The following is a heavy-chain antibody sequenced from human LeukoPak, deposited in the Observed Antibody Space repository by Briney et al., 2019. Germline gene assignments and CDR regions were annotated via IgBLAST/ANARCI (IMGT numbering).Heavy chain of an antibody. CDR1: GLTFRNYA. CDR3: AKGPLTEVAGTTWDF. Sequence: PGGSLRLSCAVTGLTFRNYAMSWVRQAPGKGPEWVSDISGSGGVTHYADSVKGRFSISRDNSENTLYLQMSSLRAEDTAVYYCAKGPLTEVAGTTWDFWGQGTLVTVSS. CDR2: ISGSGGVT. J-gene: IGHJ4*02. V-gene: IGHV3-23*01. D-gene: IGHD6-19*01.